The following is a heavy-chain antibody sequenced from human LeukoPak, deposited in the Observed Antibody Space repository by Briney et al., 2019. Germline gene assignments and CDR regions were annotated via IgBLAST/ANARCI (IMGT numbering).Heavy chain of an antibody. D-gene: IGHD4-11*01. CDR1: GGSISSYY. Sequence: SETLSLTCTVSGGSISSYYWSWIQQPPGKGLEWIGYIYYSGSTNYNPSLKSRVTISVDTSKNQFSLKLSSVTAADTAVYYCARVGTYSNYAKSWYFDYWGQGTLVTVSS. J-gene: IGHJ4*02. CDR3: ARVGTYSNYAKSWYFDY. V-gene: IGHV4-59*08. CDR2: IYYSGST.